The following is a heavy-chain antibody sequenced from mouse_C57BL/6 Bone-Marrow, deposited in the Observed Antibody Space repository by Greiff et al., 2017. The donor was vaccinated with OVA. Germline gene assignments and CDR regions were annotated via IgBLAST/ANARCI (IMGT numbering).Heavy chain of an antibody. CDR1: GYTFTSYG. J-gene: IGHJ4*01. D-gene: IGHD2-1*01. Sequence: VQLQQSGAELARPGASVKLSCKASGYTFTSYGISWVKQRTGQGLEWIGEIYPRSGNTYYNEKFKGKATLTADTSSSTAYMELRSLTSEDSAVYFCAGGGNYVLYYAMDYWGQGTSVTVSS. CDR2: IYPRSGNT. CDR3: AGGGNYVLYYAMDY. V-gene: IGHV1-81*01.